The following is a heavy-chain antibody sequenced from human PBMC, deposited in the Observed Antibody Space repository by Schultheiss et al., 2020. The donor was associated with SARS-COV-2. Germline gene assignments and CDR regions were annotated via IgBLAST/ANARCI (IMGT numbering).Heavy chain of an antibody. Sequence: SETLSLTCAVSGYSISSVYYWGWIRQPPGKGLEWIASIFHDGSSFYNPSLKSRVTISADTSKNQFSLKLRSVTATDTAVYYCASTSDIVVAVATAWGQGTLVTVSS. CDR1: GYSISSVYY. D-gene: IGHD2-15*01. J-gene: IGHJ1*01. CDR2: IFHDGSS. CDR3: ASTSDIVVAVATA. V-gene: IGHV4-38-2*01.